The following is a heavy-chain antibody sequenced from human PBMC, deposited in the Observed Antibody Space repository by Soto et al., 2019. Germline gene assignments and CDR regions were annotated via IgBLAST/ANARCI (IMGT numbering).Heavy chain of an antibody. J-gene: IGHJ4*02. CDR1: GFTFSSYG. V-gene: IGHV3-33*01. CDR3: ARDWAGYVGGSFDY. CDR2: IWYDGSNK. Sequence: QVQLVESGGGVVQPGRSLRLSCAASGFTFSSYGMHWVRQAPGKGLEWVAVIWYDGSNKYYADSVKGRFTISRDNSKNTLYLQMNSLRAEDTAVYYCARDWAGYVGGSFDYWGQGTLVTVSS. D-gene: IGHD3-10*02.